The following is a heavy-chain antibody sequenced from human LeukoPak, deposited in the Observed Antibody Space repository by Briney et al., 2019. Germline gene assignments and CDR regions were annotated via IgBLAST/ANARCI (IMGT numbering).Heavy chain of an antibody. CDR1: GFTFSSYA. Sequence: PGGSLRLSCAASGFTFSSYAISWVRQAPGKGLEWVSAISGSGGSTHYADSVKGRFTISRDNSKNTLYLQMNSLRAEDTAVYYCAKDRSHRYYYYGMDVWGQGTTVTVSS. J-gene: IGHJ6*02. CDR2: ISGSGGST. D-gene: IGHD3-16*02. CDR3: AKDRSHRYYYYGMDV. V-gene: IGHV3-23*01.